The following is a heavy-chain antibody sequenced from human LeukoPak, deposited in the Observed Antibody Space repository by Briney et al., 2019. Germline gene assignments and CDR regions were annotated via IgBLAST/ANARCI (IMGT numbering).Heavy chain of an antibody. Sequence: GGSLRLSCAASGFTLSSYWMSWVRQAPGKGLEWVANINQDGNKRYYVDSVKGRFTISRDNAKNSLYLQVNSLRAEDTAVYYCARIGYSSSSFDYWGQGTLVIVSS. CDR1: GFTLSSYW. V-gene: IGHV3-7*03. J-gene: IGHJ4*02. CDR2: INQDGNKR. D-gene: IGHD6-6*01. CDR3: ARIGYSSSSFDY.